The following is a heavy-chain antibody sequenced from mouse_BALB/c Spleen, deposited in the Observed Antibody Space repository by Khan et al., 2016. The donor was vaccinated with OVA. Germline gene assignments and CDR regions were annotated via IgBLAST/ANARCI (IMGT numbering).Heavy chain of an antibody. J-gene: IGHJ2*01. CDR3: ARIQGGDFDY. D-gene: IGHD3-2*02. V-gene: IGHV3-2*02. CDR2: ISYSGNT. Sequence: VQLQQSGPGLVKPSQSLSLTCTVTGYSITSDYAWNWIRQFPGNKLEWMGYISYSGNTKYNPSLKSRISITRDTSQNQFFLQLNFVTIEDTATYYCARIQGGDFDYWGQGTTLTVSS. CDR1: GYSITSDYA.